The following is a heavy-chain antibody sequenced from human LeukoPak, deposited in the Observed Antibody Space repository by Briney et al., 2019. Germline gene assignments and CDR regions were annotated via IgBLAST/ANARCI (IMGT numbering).Heavy chain of an antibody. D-gene: IGHD5-18*01. CDR3: ARYTEKIDY. Sequence: GGSLRLSCAASGFTVSSNYMSWVRQAPGKGLEWLSHISSSGSTVYYADSVKGRFTISRDNAKNSLYLQMNSLRAEDTAVYYCARYTEKIDYWGQGTLVAVSS. J-gene: IGHJ4*02. V-gene: IGHV3-11*01. CDR2: ISSSGSTV. CDR1: GFTVSSNY.